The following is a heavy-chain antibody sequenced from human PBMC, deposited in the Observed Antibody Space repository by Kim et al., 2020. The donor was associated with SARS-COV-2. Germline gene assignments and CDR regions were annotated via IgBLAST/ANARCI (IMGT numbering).Heavy chain of an antibody. V-gene: IGHV4-61*01. Sequence: SETLSLTCTVSGGSISSGSYYWSWIRQPPGKGLEWIGCFHSSGSTNYNPSLKSRVSITADTSKNQFSLNLNSVSAADTALYFCARFRPGGFGGAGFDSWG. J-gene: IGHJ5*01. CDR2: FHSSGST. D-gene: IGHD3-10*01. CDR1: GGSISSGSYY. CDR3: ARFRPGGFGGAGFDS.